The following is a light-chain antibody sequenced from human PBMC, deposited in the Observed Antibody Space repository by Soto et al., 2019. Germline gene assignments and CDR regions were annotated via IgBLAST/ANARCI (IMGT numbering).Light chain of an antibody. CDR3: QQYGSSGT. J-gene: IGKJ1*01. CDR2: GAS. CDR1: QSVSSN. Sequence: ERVMTQSPATRSVSPGERATLSCRASQSVSSNLAWYQQKPGQAPRLLIYGASNRATGIPDRFSGSGSGTDFTLTISRLEPEDFAVYYCQQYGSSGTFGQGTKVDIK. V-gene: IGKV3-20*01.